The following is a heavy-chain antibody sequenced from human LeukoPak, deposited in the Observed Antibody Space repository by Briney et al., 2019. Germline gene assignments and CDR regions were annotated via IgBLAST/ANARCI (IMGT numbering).Heavy chain of an antibody. Sequence: GASVKVSCKASGYTFTNYGISWVRQAPGQGLEWMGWISAYNGNTNYAQKLQGRVTMTTDTSTSTAYMELRSLRSDDTAVYYCARGPPSGGYDSSGYYSIYFDYWGQGTLVTVSS. CDR1: GYTFTNYG. D-gene: IGHD3-22*01. CDR3: ARGPPSGGYDSSGYYSIYFDY. CDR2: ISAYNGNT. J-gene: IGHJ4*02. V-gene: IGHV1-18*01.